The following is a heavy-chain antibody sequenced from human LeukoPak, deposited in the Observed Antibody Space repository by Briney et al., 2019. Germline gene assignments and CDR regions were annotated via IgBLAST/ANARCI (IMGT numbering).Heavy chain of an antibody. J-gene: IGHJ3*02. CDR1: GFSLSTSGMC. D-gene: IGHD1-26*01. CDR3: ARPYKWEPGYDAFDI. V-gene: IGHV2-70*11. Sequence: SGPALVKPTQTLTLTCTFSGFSLSTSGMCVSWIHQPPGKALEWLARIDWDDDKYYSTSLKTRLTISKDTSKNQVVLTMTNMDPVDTAMYYCARPYKWEPGYDAFDIWGQGTMVTVSS. CDR2: IDWDDDK.